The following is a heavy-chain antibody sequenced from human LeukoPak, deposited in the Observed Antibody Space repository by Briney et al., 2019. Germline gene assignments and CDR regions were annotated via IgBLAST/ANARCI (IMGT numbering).Heavy chain of an antibody. Sequence: GGSLRLSCAASGFTSSSYGMHWVRQAPGKGLEWVAVIWYDGSNKYYADSVKGRFTISRDNSKNTLYLQMNSLRAEDTAVYYCPRGDILSYYMDVWGKGTTVTVSS. CDR3: PRGDILSYYMDV. J-gene: IGHJ6*03. V-gene: IGHV3-33*01. D-gene: IGHD3-9*01. CDR1: GFTSSSYG. CDR2: IWYDGSNK.